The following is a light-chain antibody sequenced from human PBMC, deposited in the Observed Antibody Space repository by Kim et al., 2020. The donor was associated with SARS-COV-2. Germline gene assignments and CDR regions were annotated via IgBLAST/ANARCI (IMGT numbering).Light chain of an antibody. V-gene: IGLV2-14*03. CDR1: SSDARYYNY. CDR2: DAS. Sequence: GQSITISCSAISSDARYYNYASWYQQHPGKAPKLMIYDASNRPSGVSNRFSGSKSANTASLTISGLLSEDEADYYCFSYSTANTLVFGGGTQLTVL. CDR3: FSYSTANTLV. J-gene: IGLJ2*01.